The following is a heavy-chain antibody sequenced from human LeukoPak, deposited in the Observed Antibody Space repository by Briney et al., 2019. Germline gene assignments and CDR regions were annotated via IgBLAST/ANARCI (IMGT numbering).Heavy chain of an antibody. D-gene: IGHD1-26*01. CDR2: MNPNSGNT. J-gene: IGHJ4*02. CDR3: AKDMIRGSYLGFDY. Sequence: ASVKVSCKASGYTFTSYDINWVRQATGQGLEWMGWMNPNSGNTGYAQKFQGRVTITRNTSISTAYMELSSLRSEDTALYYCAKDMIRGSYLGFDYWGQGTLVTVSS. V-gene: IGHV1-8*03. CDR1: GYTFTSYD.